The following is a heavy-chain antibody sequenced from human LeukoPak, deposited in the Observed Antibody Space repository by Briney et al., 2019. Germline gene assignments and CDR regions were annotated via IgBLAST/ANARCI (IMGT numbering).Heavy chain of an antibody. V-gene: IGHV3-30*01. CDR3: ARDLGYDFYPDY. J-gene: IGHJ4*02. CDR1: GFTFSSYA. Sequence: GRSLRLSCAASGFTFSSYAMHWVRQAPGKGLEWVAVISYDGSKKYYADSVKGRFTISRDNSKNTLYLQMNSLRAEDTAVYYCARDLGYDFYPDYWGQGTLVTVSS. CDR2: ISYDGSKK. D-gene: IGHD3-3*01.